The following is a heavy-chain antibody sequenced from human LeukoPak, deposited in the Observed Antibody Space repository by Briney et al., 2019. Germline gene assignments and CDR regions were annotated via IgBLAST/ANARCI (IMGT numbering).Heavy chain of an antibody. V-gene: IGHV3-23*01. J-gene: IGHJ4*02. D-gene: IGHD7-27*01. Sequence: GGSLRLSCAASGFTFSSYTMSWVRQARGKGLEWVSTMTTSDGNTYYADSVKGRFTVSRDNSKNTLFLQMNSLRAEDTAVYYCAKDGGLWVSAHWGDSWGRGTLVTVSS. CDR3: AKDGGLWVSAHWGDS. CDR1: GFTFSSYT. CDR2: MTTSDGNT.